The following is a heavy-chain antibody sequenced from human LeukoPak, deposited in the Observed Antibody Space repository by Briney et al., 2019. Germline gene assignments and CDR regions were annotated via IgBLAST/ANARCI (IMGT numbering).Heavy chain of an antibody. CDR3: ATGYSVWPK. CDR1: GGSITGSDW. V-gene: IGHV4-4*02. Sequence: PSGTLSLTCAVSGGSITGSDWCWWTWVRQPPGKGLEWIGEIYHSGSTNYNPSLKSRVTISLDKSKNQFSLTLTSVTAADTAMYYCATGYSVWPKWGPGTLVTVSS. CDR2: IYHSGST. J-gene: IGHJ4*02. D-gene: IGHD5/OR15-5a*01.